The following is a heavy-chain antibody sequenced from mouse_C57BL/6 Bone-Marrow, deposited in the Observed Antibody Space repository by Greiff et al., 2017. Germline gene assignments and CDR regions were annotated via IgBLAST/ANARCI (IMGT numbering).Heavy chain of an antibody. CDR2: IWSGGST. J-gene: IGHJ1*03. Sequence: VMLVESGPGLVQPSQSLSITCTVSGFSLTSYGVHWVRQPPGKGLEWLGVIWSGGSTDYNAALISRLSTSKDNSNSQVFFKMSSLQADDTAIYYCAKNGPNWYWDVWGRGTAVTVTA. V-gene: IGHV2-4*01. CDR3: AKNGPNWYWDV. CDR1: GFSLTSYG.